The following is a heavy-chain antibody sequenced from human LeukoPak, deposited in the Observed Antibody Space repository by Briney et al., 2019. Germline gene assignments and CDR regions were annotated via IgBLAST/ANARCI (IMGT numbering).Heavy chain of an antibody. D-gene: IGHD1-26*01. CDR1: GGTFSSYT. V-gene: IGHV1-69*02. Sequence: SVKVSCKASGGTFSSYTISWVRQAPGQGLEWMGRIIPILGIANYAQKFQGRVTITADKSTSTAYMELSSLRSEDTAVYYCARGPWSGSYLPFDYWGQGTLVTVSS. CDR3: ARGPWSGSYLPFDY. CDR2: IIPILGIA. J-gene: IGHJ4*02.